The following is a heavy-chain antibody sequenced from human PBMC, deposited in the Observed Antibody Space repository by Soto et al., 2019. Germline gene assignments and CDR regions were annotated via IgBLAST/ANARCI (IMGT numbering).Heavy chain of an antibody. D-gene: IGHD4-17*01. Sequence: SETLSLTCAVSGGSISSGGFSWSWIRQPPGQGLERLEYIYHGGSTYYNPDLKSRFTSPVDRSKNQFPPKLSSVTAADTAVYYCARGTRHDYGDPRHENGFDPWGQGTLVTVSS. CDR3: ARGTRHDYGDPRHENGFDP. J-gene: IGHJ5*02. V-gene: IGHV4-30-2*01. CDR2: IYHGGST. CDR1: GGSISSGGFS.